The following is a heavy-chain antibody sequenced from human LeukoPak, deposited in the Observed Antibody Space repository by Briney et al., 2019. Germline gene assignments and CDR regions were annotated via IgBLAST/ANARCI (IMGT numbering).Heavy chain of an antibody. CDR1: GYTFTGYY. Sequence: ASVKVSCKASGYTFTGYYMHRVRQAPGQGLEWMGWINPNSGGTNYAQKFQGRVTMTRDTSISTAYMELSRLRSDDTAVYYCVRWELRLDAFDIWGQGTMVTVSS. J-gene: IGHJ3*02. V-gene: IGHV1-2*02. D-gene: IGHD1-26*01. CDR3: VRWELRLDAFDI. CDR2: INPNSGGT.